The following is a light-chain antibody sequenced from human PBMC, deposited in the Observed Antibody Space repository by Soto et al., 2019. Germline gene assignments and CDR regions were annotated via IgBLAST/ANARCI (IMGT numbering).Light chain of an antibody. V-gene: IGKV3-15*01. J-gene: IGKJ5*01. Sequence: EIVMTQSPATLSVSPGERATLSCRASQSVSTNLAWYQKKPGQAPRLLIYGASIRATGIAVRFSGSGSGTDFTLTISSLQSEDFAVYYCQQYNNRPPITFGQGTRLEIK. CDR3: QQYNNRPPIT. CDR2: GAS. CDR1: QSVSTN.